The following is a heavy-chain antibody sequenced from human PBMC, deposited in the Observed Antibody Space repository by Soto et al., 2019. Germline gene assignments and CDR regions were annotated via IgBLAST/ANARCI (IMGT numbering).Heavy chain of an antibody. CDR3: ARHVVGDRSAYYQSDYFDF. Sequence: PGESLKISCKGSGYSFTRSWIGWVRQMPGKGLEWMGIISPGDSDTRYSQSFQGHVTMSVDKSSTTAYLQWNSLEASDTAMYYCARHVVGDRSAYYQSDYFDFWGHGTMVTLS. CDR2: ISPGDSDT. D-gene: IGHD3-22*01. V-gene: IGHV5-51*01. J-gene: IGHJ4*01. CDR1: GYSFTRSW.